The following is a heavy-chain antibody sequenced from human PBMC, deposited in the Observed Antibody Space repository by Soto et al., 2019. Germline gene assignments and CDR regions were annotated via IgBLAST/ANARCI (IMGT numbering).Heavy chain of an antibody. J-gene: IGHJ4*02. Sequence: ASVKVSCKVSGYTLTELSMHWVRQPPGKGLEWMGGFDPEDAETIYARRFQGRVTMTEDTSADTAYMELSSLRSEDTAVYYCARFMGYQLTSYFDFWGQGTLVTVSS. V-gene: IGHV1-24*01. CDR3: ARFMGYQLTSYFDF. D-gene: IGHD2-2*01. CDR2: FDPEDAET. CDR1: GYTLTELS.